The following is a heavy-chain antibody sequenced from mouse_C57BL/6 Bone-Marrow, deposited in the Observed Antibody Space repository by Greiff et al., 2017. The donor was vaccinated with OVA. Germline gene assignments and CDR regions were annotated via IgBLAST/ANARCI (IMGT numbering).Heavy chain of an antibody. V-gene: IGHV5-4*01. CDR2: ISDGGSYT. CDR3: ARDGLPYAMDY. Sequence: EVKLQESGGGLVKPGGSLKLSCAASGFTFSSYAMSWVRQTPEKRLEWVATISDGGSYTYYPDNVKGRFTISRDNAKNNLYLQMSHLKSEDTAMYYCARDGLPYAMDYWGQGTSVTVSS. J-gene: IGHJ4*01. CDR1: GFTFSSYA.